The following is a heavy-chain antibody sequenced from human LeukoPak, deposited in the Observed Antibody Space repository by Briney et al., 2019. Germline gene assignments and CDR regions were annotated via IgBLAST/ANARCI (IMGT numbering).Heavy chain of an antibody. CDR2: IYSGGKT. D-gene: IGHD6-19*01. CDR1: GFTVSSNS. CDR3: ARILDSAWGELGY. V-gene: IGHV3-53*05. J-gene: IGHJ4*02. Sequence: GGSLRLSCTVSGFTVSSNSWSWVRQAPGKGLEWVSFIYSGGKTHSSDSVKGRFTISRDNSKNTLYLQMNSLRAEDTAVYYCARILDSAWGELGYWGQGTLVTVSS.